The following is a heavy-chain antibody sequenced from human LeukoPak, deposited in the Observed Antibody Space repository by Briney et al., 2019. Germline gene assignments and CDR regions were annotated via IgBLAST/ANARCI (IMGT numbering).Heavy chain of an antibody. J-gene: IGHJ4*02. CDR1: GFTFSSYW. Sequence: GGSLRLSCAASGFTFSSYWMGWVRQAPGKGLEWVANIKQDGSEKYYVDSVKGRFTISRDNAKNSLYLQMNSLRAEDTAVYYCARADLLYYYDSSGPYSAWGYWGQGTLVTVSS. D-gene: IGHD3-22*01. CDR3: ARADLLYYYDSSGPYSAWGY. V-gene: IGHV3-7*01. CDR2: IKQDGSEK.